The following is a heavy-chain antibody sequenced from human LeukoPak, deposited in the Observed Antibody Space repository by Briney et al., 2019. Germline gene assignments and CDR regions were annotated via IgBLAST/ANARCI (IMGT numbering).Heavy chain of an antibody. CDR2: INPSGGST. CDR3: ARVAPFTYSGAKGAFDI. J-gene: IGHJ3*02. D-gene: IGHD1-26*01. Sequence: GAAVKVSCKAFGYIFTSYYMHWVRQAPGQGLEWMGIINPSGGSTSYAQKFQGRVAMTRDTSTSTVYMELSSLRSEDTAVYYCARVAPFTYSGAKGAFDIWGQGTMVTVSS. CDR1: GYIFTSYY. V-gene: IGHV1-46*01.